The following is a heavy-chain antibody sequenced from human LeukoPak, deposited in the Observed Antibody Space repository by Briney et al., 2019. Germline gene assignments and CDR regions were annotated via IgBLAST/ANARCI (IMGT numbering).Heavy chain of an antibody. V-gene: IGHV3-9*01. CDR2: VSWNSGSI. Sequence: GMSLRLSCAASGFTFDDYAMHWVRQAPGKGLEWVSGVSWNSGSIGYADSVKGRFTISRDNAKNSLYLQMNSLRAEDTALYYCAKVALGITEYYYGMDVWGQGTTLTVPS. J-gene: IGHJ6*02. D-gene: IGHD2-15*01. CDR1: GFTFDDYA. CDR3: AKVALGITEYYYGMDV.